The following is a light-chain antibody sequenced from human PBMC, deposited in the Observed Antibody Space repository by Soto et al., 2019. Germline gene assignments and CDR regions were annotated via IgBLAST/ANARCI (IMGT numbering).Light chain of an antibody. V-gene: IGKV3-15*01. CDR1: QSVSSN. J-gene: IGKJ5*01. CDR2: GAA. Sequence: EIVMTQSPATLSVSPGERATLSCRASQSVSSNLAWYQQKPGQAPRLLIYGAATRATGIPARFSVSRSGTEFTLTISSLQSEDFAVYYCQQYNNWPPITFGPGTRLEIK. CDR3: QQYNNWPPIT.